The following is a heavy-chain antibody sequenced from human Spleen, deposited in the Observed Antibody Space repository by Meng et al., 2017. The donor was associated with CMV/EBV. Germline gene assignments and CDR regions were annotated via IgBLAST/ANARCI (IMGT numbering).Heavy chain of an antibody. Sequence: GESLKISCAASGFTFSSYAMHWVRQAPGKGLEWVAVISYDGSNKYYADSVKGRFTISRDNSKNTLYLQMNSLRAEDTAVYYCARDGSMIVVVILYYFDYWGQGTLVTVSS. CDR1: GFTFSSYA. V-gene: IGHV3-30-3*01. J-gene: IGHJ4*02. CDR2: ISYDGSNK. CDR3: ARDGSMIVVVILYYFDY. D-gene: IGHD3-22*01.